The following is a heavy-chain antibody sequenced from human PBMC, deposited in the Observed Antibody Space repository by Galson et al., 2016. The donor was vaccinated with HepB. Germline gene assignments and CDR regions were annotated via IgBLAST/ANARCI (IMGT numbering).Heavy chain of an antibody. V-gene: IGHV3-21*01. CDR1: GFTFSRYS. CDR2: ISSSSGYI. CDR3: ARGVGWYYYDSSGYLDAFDI. J-gene: IGHJ3*02. D-gene: IGHD3-22*01. Sequence: SLRLSCAASGFTFSRYSMNWVRQAPGKGLEWVSSISSSSGYIYYADTVKGRSTISRDNAKNSLYLQMNSLRAEDTAVYYCARGVGWYYYDSSGYLDAFDIWGQGTMVTVSS.